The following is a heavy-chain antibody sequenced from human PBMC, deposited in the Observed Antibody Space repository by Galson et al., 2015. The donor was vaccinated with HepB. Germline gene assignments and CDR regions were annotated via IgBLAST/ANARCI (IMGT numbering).Heavy chain of an antibody. V-gene: IGHV3-53*01. D-gene: IGHD2-15*01. Sequence: SLRLSCAAPGFTVSSNYMSWVRQAPGKGLEWVSVIYSGGSTYYADSVKGRFTISRDNSKNTLYLQMNSLRAEDTAVYYCARGATPFAFDIWGQGAMVTVSS. CDR3: ARGATPFAFDI. J-gene: IGHJ3*02. CDR1: GFTVSSNY. CDR2: IYSGGST.